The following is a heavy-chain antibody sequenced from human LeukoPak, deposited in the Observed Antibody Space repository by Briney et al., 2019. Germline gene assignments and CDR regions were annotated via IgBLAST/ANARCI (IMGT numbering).Heavy chain of an antibody. D-gene: IGHD6-13*01. CDR1: GFTFSHYW. J-gene: IGHJ4*02. V-gene: IGHV3-74*01. Sequence: GGSLRLSCAASGFTFSHYWMHWVRQAPGKGLVWVSLISSDGTTTTYADSVEGRFTISRDNAKSTLYLQMNSLRAEDTAVYYCVRREAGGSSSWFYFDHWGQGTLVTVSS. CDR3: VRREAGGSSSWFYFDH. CDR2: ISSDGTTT.